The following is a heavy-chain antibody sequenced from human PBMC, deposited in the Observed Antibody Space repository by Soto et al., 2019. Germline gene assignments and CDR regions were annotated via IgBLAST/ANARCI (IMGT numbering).Heavy chain of an antibody. J-gene: IGHJ5*02. Sequence: ASVKVSCKASGYTFTSYGISWVRQAPGQGLEWMGWISAYNGNTNYAQKLQGRVTMTTDTSTSTAYMELRSLRSDDTAVYYCARDGVLRFLEWLSAKNWFDPWGQGTLVTVSS. CDR2: ISAYNGNT. CDR3: ARDGVLRFLEWLSAKNWFDP. D-gene: IGHD3-3*01. V-gene: IGHV1-18*01. CDR1: GYTFTSYG.